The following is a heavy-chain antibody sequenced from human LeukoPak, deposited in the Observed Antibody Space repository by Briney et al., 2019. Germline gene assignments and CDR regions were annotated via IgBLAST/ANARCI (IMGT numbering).Heavy chain of an antibody. CDR1: GFTFSSYW. CDR2: IKQDGSEK. Sequence: GGSLRLSCAASGFTFSSYWMTWVRQAPGKGLESVANIKQDGSEKNYVDSVQGRFTISRDNAKNSLFLQMHSLRAEDTAVYYCARDVGYDSSGYYPYYFDYWGQGTLVTVSS. D-gene: IGHD3-22*01. CDR3: ARDVGYDSSGYYPYYFDY. J-gene: IGHJ4*02. V-gene: IGHV3-7*05.